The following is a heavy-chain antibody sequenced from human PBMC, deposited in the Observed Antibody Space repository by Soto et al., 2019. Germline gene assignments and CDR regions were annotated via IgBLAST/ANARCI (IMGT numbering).Heavy chain of an antibody. CDR1: GGTFSSYA. V-gene: IGHV1-69*13. J-gene: IGHJ6*02. CDR3: ARGGYCSGGSCREDYYYYGMDV. CDR2: IIPIFGTA. Sequence: GASVKVSCKASGGTFSSYAISWVRQAPGQGLEWMGGIIPIFGTANYAQKFQGRVTITADESTSTAYMELSSLRSEDTAVYYCARGGYCSGGSCREDYYYYGMDVWGQGTTVTVSS. D-gene: IGHD2-15*01.